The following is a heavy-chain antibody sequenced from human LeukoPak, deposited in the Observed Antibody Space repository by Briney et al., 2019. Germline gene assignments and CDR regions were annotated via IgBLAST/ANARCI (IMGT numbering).Heavy chain of an antibody. CDR3: GRQGYTASYYFLDY. J-gene: IGHJ4*02. CDR2: VYSIGTT. V-gene: IGHV4-4*07. CDR1: SGSFSNYF. Sequence: PSETLSLTCTVSSGSFSNYFWGWLRQPPGKGLEWIGRVYSIGTTHYNPSLKSRVTMSMDTSTNQFSLNLRSVTAADTAVYYCGRQGYTASYYFLDYWSQGTLVVVS. D-gene: IGHD1-26*01.